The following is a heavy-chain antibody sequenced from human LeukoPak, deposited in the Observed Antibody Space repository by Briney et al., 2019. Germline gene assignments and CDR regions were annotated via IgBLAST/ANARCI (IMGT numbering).Heavy chain of an antibody. D-gene: IGHD6-13*01. CDR1: TGSLSGYY. J-gene: IGHJ3*02. CDR3: ARRRSIYSNSWFYPFDM. V-gene: IGHV4-34*01. Sequence: PSETLSLTCAVYTGSLSGYYWSWIRQPPGKGLEWIGEISHNGSTTYTPSLKSRVTISVDTSKIQFSLKLNSVTAADTAVYYCARRRSIYSNSWFYPFDMWGQGTMVTVSS. CDR2: ISHNGST.